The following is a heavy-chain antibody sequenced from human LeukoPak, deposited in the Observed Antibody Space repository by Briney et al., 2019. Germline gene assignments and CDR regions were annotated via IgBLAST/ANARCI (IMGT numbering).Heavy chain of an antibody. Sequence: SETLSLTCTVSGGSISSSSYYWGWIRQPPGKGLEGIGSIYYSGSTYYNPSLKSRVTISVDTSKNQFSLKLCSVTAADTAVYYCAREERDSGDAFDIWGQGTMVTVSS. CDR2: IYYSGST. CDR3: AREERDSGDAFDI. J-gene: IGHJ3*02. V-gene: IGHV4-39*01. CDR1: GGSISSSSYY. D-gene: IGHD1-26*01.